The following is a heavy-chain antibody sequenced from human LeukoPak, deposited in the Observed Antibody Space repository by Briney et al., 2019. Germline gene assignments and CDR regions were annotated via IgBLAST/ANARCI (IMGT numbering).Heavy chain of an antibody. J-gene: IGHJ6*03. D-gene: IGHD2-8*01. CDR2: ISSSSSTI. V-gene: IGHV3-48*01. CDR1: GFTFSSYS. CDR3: AKDRCSNGIGCFYYYMDV. Sequence: PGGSLRLSCAASGFTFSSYSMNWVRQAPGKGLEWVSYISSSSSTIYYADSVKGRFSISRDSSKNTLYLQMNSLRAEDTAVYYCAKDRCSNGIGCFYYYMDVWGKGTTVTISS.